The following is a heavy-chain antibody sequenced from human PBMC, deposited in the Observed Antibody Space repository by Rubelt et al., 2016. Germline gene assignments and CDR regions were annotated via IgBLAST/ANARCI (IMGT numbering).Heavy chain of an antibody. J-gene: IGHJ6*02. V-gene: IGHV1-46*01. CDR1: GYTFTSYG. Sequence: QVQLVQSGAEVKKPGASVKVSCKASGYTFTSYGISWVRPAPGQGLGWMGIIHPSGGSTSYAQKFQGRVTMTRDTSTSTVYMELRSLRSDDTAVYYCAREGVKGSRKDGMDVWGQGTTVTVSS. CDR2: IHPSGGST. CDR3: AREGVKGSRKDGMDV. D-gene: IGHD2-8*01.